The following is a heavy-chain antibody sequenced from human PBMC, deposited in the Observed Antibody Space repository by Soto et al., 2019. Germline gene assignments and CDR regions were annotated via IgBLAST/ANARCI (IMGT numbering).Heavy chain of an antibody. CDR1: GYTFAGFD. Sequence: QVQLVQFGPEVKKPGASVKVSCKTSGYTFAGFDVYWVRQAPGQGLAWMGWINPNSGNTGYAQKFQGRVTLTKDTSISTAYMELSTLRSDDTAIYYCARGRGAAVVNGMDVWGQGTTVTVSS. CDR3: ARGRGAAVVNGMDV. D-gene: IGHD6-13*01. J-gene: IGHJ6*02. V-gene: IGHV1-8*01. CDR2: INPNSGNT.